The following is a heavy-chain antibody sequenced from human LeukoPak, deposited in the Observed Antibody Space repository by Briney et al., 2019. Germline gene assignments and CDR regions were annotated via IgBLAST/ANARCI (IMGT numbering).Heavy chain of an antibody. CDR2: ICPGGTIT. Sequence: GGSLRDSCTASGFTFSNYCMHWVRQTPGKGLIWVSRICPGGTITNYADSVKGRFTISRDDAKNMMFLQMNSLRADDTAVYYCVRDFRSADYWGQGILVTVSS. CDR3: VRDFRSADY. CDR1: GFTFSNYC. V-gene: IGHV3-74*01. J-gene: IGHJ4*02.